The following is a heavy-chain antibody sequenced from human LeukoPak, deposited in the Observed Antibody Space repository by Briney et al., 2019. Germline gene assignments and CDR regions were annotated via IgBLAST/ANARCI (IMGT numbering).Heavy chain of an antibody. CDR3: ARGLVPGFLDY. J-gene: IGHJ4*02. CDR1: GFTFSSSW. Sequence: GGSLRLSCAASGFTFSSSWMYWVRQAPGKGLVWVSRINSDESITTYADSVKGRFTISRDNAKNTPYLQMNSLRAEDTAVYYCARGLVPGFLDYWGQGTPVTVSS. CDR2: INSDESIT. V-gene: IGHV3-74*01. D-gene: IGHD4-11*01.